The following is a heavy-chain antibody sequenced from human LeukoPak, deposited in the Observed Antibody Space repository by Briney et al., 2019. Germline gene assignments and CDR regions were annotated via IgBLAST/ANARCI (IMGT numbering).Heavy chain of an antibody. J-gene: IGHJ4*02. D-gene: IGHD3-3*01. CDR2: ISYDGSNK. V-gene: IGHV3-30-3*01. CDR1: GFTFSSYA. CDR3: ARDANGFWSGECDY. Sequence: GGSLRLSCAASGFTFSSYAMHWVRQAPGKGLEWVAVISYDGSNKYYADSVKGRFTISRDNSKNTLYLQMNSLRAEDTAVYCCARDANGFWSGECDYWGQGTLVTVSS.